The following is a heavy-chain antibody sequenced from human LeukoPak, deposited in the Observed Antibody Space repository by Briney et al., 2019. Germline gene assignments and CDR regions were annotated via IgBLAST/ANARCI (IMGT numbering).Heavy chain of an antibody. CDR1: GFTISDYG. J-gene: IGHJ6*04. Sequence: GGSLRLSCAASGFTISDYGMNWVRQAPGKGLEWISYISGSASTIYSADSVKGRFTISRDNAKNSLYLQMNSLRAEDTAVYYCARGRAVTTYYYYGMDVWGKGTTVTVSS. D-gene: IGHD4-17*01. CDR3: ARGRAVTTYYYYGMDV. V-gene: IGHV3-48*03. CDR2: ISGSASTI.